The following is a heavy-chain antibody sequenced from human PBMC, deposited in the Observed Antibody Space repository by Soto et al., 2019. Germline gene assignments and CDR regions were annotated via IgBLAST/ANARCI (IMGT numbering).Heavy chain of an antibody. CDR2: INHSGST. CDR1: GGSFSGYY. V-gene: IGHV4-34*01. D-gene: IGHD2-8*01. J-gene: IGHJ4*02. CDR3: ARGVVYCTNGVCYWDYFDY. Sequence: SETLSLTCAVYGGSFSGYYWSWIRQPPGKGLEWIGEINHSGSTNYNPSLKSRVTISVDTSKNQFSLKLSSVTAADTAVYYCARGVVYCTNGVCYWDYFDYWGQGTLVTVSS.